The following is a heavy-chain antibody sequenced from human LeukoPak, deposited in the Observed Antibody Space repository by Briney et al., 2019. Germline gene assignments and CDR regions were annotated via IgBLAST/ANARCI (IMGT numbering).Heavy chain of an antibody. V-gene: IGHV1-69*04. CDR1: GGTFSSYA. CDR3: TREVVTTNRNWFDP. D-gene: IGHD4-11*01. CDR2: IIPIFGIA. Sequence: SVKVSCKASGGTFSSYAISWVRQAPGQGLEWMGRIIPIFGIANYAQKFQGRVTITADKSTSTAYMELSSLRSEDTAVYYCTREVVTTNRNWFDPWGQGTLVTVSS. J-gene: IGHJ5*02.